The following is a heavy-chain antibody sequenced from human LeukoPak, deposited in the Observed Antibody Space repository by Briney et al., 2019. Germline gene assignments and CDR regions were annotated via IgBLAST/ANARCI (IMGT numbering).Heavy chain of an antibody. CDR3: ARRGYCSGTNCYIFDY. Sequence: SETLSLTCAVYGGSFSGYYWSWIRQPPGKGLEWIGEINHSGSTNYNPSFKSRVTISVDTSKNQFSLRLSSVTAADTAVYYCARRGYCSGTNCYIFDYWGQGTLVTVSS. J-gene: IGHJ4*02. V-gene: IGHV4-34*01. CDR1: GGSFSGYY. CDR2: INHSGST. D-gene: IGHD2-2*02.